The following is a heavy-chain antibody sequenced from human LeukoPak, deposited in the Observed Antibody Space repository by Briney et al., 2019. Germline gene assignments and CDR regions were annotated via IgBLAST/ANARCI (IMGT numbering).Heavy chain of an antibody. Sequence: PGGSLRLSCAASGFTFSDYYMYWISQAPGKGLEWVSYISRGGNTIYYSDSVKGRFTISRDNAKNSLNLQMNSLRAEDTAVYYCASSRSITFDYWGQGTLVSVSS. V-gene: IGHV3-11*01. CDR1: GFTFSDYY. CDR2: ISRGGNTI. J-gene: IGHJ4*02. CDR3: ASSRSITFDY.